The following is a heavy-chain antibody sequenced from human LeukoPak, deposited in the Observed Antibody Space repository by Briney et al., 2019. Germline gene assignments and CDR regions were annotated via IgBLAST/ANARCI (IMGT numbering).Heavy chain of an antibody. D-gene: IGHD3-9*01. V-gene: IGHV4-31*03. CDR3: ARDLSGYYNGWFDP. Sequence: PSETLSLTCTVSGGSISSGGYYWSWIRQLPGKGLEWIGYIYYSGSTYYNPSLKSRVTISVDTSKNQFSLKLSSVTAADTAVYYCARDLSGYYNGWFDPWGQGTLVTVSS. J-gene: IGHJ5*02. CDR2: IYYSGST. CDR1: GGSISSGGYY.